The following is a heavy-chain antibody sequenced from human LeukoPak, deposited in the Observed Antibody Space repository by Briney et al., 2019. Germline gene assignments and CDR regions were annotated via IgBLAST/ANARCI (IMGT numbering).Heavy chain of an antibody. Sequence: GGSLRLSCAASGFTFSSYGMSWVRQAPGKGLEWVSVIYSGGSTYYADSVKGRFTISRDNSKNTLYLQMNSLRAEDTAVYYCARDSYDILTGYYDYWGQGTLVTVSS. CDR2: IYSGGST. V-gene: IGHV3-66*01. D-gene: IGHD3-9*01. CDR3: ARDSYDILTGYYDY. CDR1: GFTFSSYG. J-gene: IGHJ4*02.